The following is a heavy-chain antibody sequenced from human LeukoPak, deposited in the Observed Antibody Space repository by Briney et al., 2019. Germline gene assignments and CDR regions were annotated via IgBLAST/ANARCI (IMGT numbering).Heavy chain of an antibody. CDR2: ISAYNGNT. Sequence: ASVKVSCKASGYTFTGYYMHWVRQAPGQGLEWMGWISAYNGNTNYAQKLQGRVTMTTDTSTSTAYMELRSLRSDDTAVYYCARELVVVAATLDYWGQGTLVTVSS. CDR1: GYTFTGYY. CDR3: ARELVVVAATLDY. J-gene: IGHJ4*02. V-gene: IGHV1-18*04. D-gene: IGHD2-15*01.